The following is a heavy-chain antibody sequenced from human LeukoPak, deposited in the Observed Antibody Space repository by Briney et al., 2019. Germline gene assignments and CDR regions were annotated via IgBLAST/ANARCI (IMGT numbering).Heavy chain of an antibody. CDR3: ARVGRTYYDFWSGYYPLDY. CDR1: GDSISTSNSY. J-gene: IGHJ4*02. Sequence: SETLSLTCTVSGDSISTSNSYWSWIRQPPGKGLEWIGEINHSGSTNYNPSLKSRVTISVDTSKNQFSLKLSSVTAADTAVYYCARVGRTYYDFWSGYYPLDYWGQGTLVTVSS. CDR2: INHSGST. D-gene: IGHD3-3*01. V-gene: IGHV4-39*07.